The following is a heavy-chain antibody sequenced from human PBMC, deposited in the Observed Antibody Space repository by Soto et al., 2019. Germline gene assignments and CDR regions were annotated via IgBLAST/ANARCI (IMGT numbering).Heavy chain of an antibody. V-gene: IGHV3-73*01. CDR1: GFTFSGSA. J-gene: IGHJ6*02. D-gene: IGHD3-3*01. CDR3: TRFEVPGYYEAYGMDV. CDR2: IRSKGNSYAT. Sequence: GGSLRLSCAASGFTFSGSAMHWVRQASGKGLEWVGRIRSKGNSYATAYAASVKGRFTISRDDSKNTAYLQMNGLKTEDTAVYYCTRFEVPGYYEAYGMDVWGQGTTGTVSS.